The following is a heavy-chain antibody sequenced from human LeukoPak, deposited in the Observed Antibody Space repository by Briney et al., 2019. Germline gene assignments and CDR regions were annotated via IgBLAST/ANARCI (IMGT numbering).Heavy chain of an antibody. J-gene: IGHJ4*02. Sequence: ASVNVSCKASGYTFTSHGISWVRQAPGQGLEWMGWISAYNGNTNYAQKFQGRVTMTTDTSTSTAYMELRSLRSDDTAVYYCARDQRLEEIDYWGQGTLVTVSS. CDR1: GYTFTSHG. CDR3: ARDQRLEEIDY. D-gene: IGHD1-1*01. CDR2: ISAYNGNT. V-gene: IGHV1-18*01.